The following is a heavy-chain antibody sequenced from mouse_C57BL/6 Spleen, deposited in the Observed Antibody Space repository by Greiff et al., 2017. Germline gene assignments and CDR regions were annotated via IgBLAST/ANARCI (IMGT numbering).Heavy chain of an antibody. V-gene: IGHV1-22*01. D-gene: IGHD3-2*02. Sequence: VQLQQSGPELVKPGASVKMSCKASGYTFTDYNMHWVKQSHGKSLEWIGYINPNNGGTSYNQKFKGKATLTVNKSSSTAYMELRSLTSEDSAVYYCANARQLRLLDYWGQGTTLTVSS. CDR1: GYTFTDYN. CDR3: ANARQLRLLDY. J-gene: IGHJ2*01. CDR2: INPNNGGT.